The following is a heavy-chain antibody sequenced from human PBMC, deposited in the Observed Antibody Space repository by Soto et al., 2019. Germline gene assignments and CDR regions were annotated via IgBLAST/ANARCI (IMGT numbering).Heavy chain of an antibody. CDR1: GFTFSGYG. CDR2: ISYEGSNK. CDR3: AKDRKTIFGVVPFSGGMDV. J-gene: IGHJ6*02. Sequence: GGSLRLSCAASGFTFSGYGMHWVRQAPGKGLEWVAVISYEGSNKYYADSVKGRFTISRDNSINTMYLEMNSLRAEDAAVYYCAKDRKTIFGVVPFSGGMDVWGQGTTVTVSS. D-gene: IGHD3-3*01. V-gene: IGHV3-30*18.